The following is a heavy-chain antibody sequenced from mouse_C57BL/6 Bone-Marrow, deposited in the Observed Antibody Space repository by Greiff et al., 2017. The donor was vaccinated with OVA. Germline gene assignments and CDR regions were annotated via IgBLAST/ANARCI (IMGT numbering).Heavy chain of an antibody. CDR1: GYTFTSYW. Sequence: QVQLKESGAELAKPGASVKLSCKASGYTFTSYWMHWVKQRPGQGLEWIGYINPSSGYTKYNQKFKDKATLTADKSSSTAYMQLSSLTYTDSAVYYGARSWKSYYGLYYFDYWGQGTTLTVSS. CDR3: ARSWKSYYGLYYFDY. D-gene: IGHD2-10*01. V-gene: IGHV1-7*01. CDR2: INPSSGYT. J-gene: IGHJ2*01.